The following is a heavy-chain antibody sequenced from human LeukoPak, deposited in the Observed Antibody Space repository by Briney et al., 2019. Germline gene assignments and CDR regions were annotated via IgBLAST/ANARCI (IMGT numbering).Heavy chain of an antibody. CDR3: ARAHGPDDFWSGYYTGKTDYYYYYYMDV. D-gene: IGHD3-3*01. J-gene: IGHJ6*03. Sequence: SQTLSLTCAVSGGSISSGGYSWSWIRQPPGKGLEWIWYIYYSGSTYYNPSLKSRVTISVDTSKNQFSLKLSSVTAADTAVYYCARAHGPDDFWSGYYTGKTDYYYYYYMDVWGKGTTVTVSS. CDR2: IYYSGST. CDR1: GGSISSGGYS. V-gene: IGHV4-30-4*07.